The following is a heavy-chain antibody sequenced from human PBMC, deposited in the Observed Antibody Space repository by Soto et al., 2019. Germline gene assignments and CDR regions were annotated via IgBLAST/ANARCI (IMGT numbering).Heavy chain of an antibody. Sequence: GGSLKISCRGTGYRFSSSWIGWVRQKPGKGLEWLGNVYPSDSDVRYSPAFEGQVTISADKSISTAYLQWSSLKASDTAMYYCASYPVAGYYYYGMYVWGQGKTVIV. CDR3: ASYPVAGYYYYGMYV. D-gene: IGHD6-19*01. CDR2: VYPSDSDV. V-gene: IGHV5-51*01. CDR1: GYRFSSSW. J-gene: IGHJ6*02.